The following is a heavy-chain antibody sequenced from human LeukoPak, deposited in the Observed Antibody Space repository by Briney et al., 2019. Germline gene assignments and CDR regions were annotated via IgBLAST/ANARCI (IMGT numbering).Heavy chain of an antibody. J-gene: IGHJ4*02. V-gene: IGHV1-3*01. CDR2: INAGNGNT. Sequence: GASVKVSCKASGYTFTSYAMHWVRQAPGQRLEWMGWINAGNGNTKYSQEFQGRVTMTRDTSISTAYMDLSRLRSDDTAVYYCARGSIVGATFDYFDYWGQGTLVTVSP. D-gene: IGHD1-26*01. CDR3: ARGSIVGATFDYFDY. CDR1: GYTFTSYA.